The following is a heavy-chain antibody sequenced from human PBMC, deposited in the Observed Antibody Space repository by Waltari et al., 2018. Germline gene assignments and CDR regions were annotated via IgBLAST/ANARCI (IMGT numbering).Heavy chain of an antibody. CDR2: VHFSGRT. Sequence: QLQLQESGPGLVKPSGTLSLTCDVSGASMSSTDCWSWVRQSPEKGLGWLGQVHFSGRTNYSPSFASRVRISVDTSNDQFSLKVTSATAADTAMYYCARDRGRGIYLDTWGPGILVTVSP. V-gene: IGHV4-4*02. CDR3: ARDRGRGIYLDT. CDR1: GASMSSTDC. D-gene: IGHD2-15*01. J-gene: IGHJ5*02.